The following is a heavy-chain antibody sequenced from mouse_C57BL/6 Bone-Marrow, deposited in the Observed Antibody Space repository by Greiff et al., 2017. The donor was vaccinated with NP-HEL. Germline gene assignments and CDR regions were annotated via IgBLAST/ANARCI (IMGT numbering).Heavy chain of an antibody. V-gene: IGHV5-6*01. CDR1: GFTFSSYG. CDR3: ARHGDDGYYPAWFAY. J-gene: IGHJ3*01. Sequence: EVQLVESGGDLVKPGGSLKLSCAASGFTFSSYGLSWVRQTPDKRLEWVATISSGGSYTYYPDSVQGRFTISRDNAKNTLYLQMSSLKSEDTAMYYCARHGDDGYYPAWFAYWGQGTLVTVSA. CDR2: ISSGGSYT. D-gene: IGHD2-3*01.